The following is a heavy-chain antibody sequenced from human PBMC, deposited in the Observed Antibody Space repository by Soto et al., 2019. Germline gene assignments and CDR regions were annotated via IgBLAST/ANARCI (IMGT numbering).Heavy chain of an antibody. CDR1: GFTFSSYS. J-gene: IGHJ6*03. CDR3: AGSGYTPPYYYYYMDV. Sequence: GGSLRLSCAASGFTFSSYSMNWVRQAPGKGLEWVSYISSSSSTIYYADSVKGRFTISRDNAKNSLYLQMNSLRAEDTAVYYCAGSGYTPPYYYYYMDVWGKGTTVTVSS. V-gene: IGHV3-48*01. D-gene: IGHD3-3*01. CDR2: ISSSSSTI.